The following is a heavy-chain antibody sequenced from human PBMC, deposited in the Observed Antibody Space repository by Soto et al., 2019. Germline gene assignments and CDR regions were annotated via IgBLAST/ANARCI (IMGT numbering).Heavy chain of an antibody. Sequence: EVQLVESGGGLVQPGGSLRLSCAASGFTFSSYSMNWVRQAPGKGLEWVSYISSSSSTIYYADYVNGRLTISRDNAKNSLYLQMNSLRDEDTAVYYCERDSAGWLQSLGYWGQGTLVTVSS. J-gene: IGHJ4*02. CDR2: ISSSSSTI. CDR3: ERDSAGWLQSLGY. CDR1: GFTFSSYS. V-gene: IGHV3-48*02. D-gene: IGHD5-12*01.